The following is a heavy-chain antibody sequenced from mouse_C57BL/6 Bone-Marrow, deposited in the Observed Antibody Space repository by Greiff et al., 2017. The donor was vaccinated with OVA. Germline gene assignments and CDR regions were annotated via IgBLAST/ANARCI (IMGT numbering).Heavy chain of an antibody. J-gene: IGHJ4*01. D-gene: IGHD1-1*01. CDR3: ARDGSSYYAMDY. V-gene: IGHV5-4*01. CDR1: GFTFSSYA. CDR2: ISDGGSYT. Sequence: EVKLVESGGGLVKPGGSLKLSCAASGFTFSSYAMSWVRQTPEKRLEWVATISDGGSYTYYPDNVKGRFTISRDNAKNNLYLQMSHLKSEDTAMYYCARDGSSYYAMDYWGQGTSVTVSS.